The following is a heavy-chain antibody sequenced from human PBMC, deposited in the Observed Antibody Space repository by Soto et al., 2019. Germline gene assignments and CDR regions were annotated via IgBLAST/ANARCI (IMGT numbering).Heavy chain of an antibody. CDR1: GFTFSTYS. CDR3: TRDHGYGYGMEV. D-gene: IGHD5-12*01. V-gene: IGHV3-48*01. Sequence: EVQLVESGGGLVQPGVSLRLSCAASGFTFSTYSMNWVRQAPGKGLEWISYITKSSRTIYYADSVKGRFTISRDNAKNSLYLQMNSLRAEDTAVYYCTRDHGYGYGMEVWGQWTTVTVSS. J-gene: IGHJ6*02. CDR2: ITKSSRTI.